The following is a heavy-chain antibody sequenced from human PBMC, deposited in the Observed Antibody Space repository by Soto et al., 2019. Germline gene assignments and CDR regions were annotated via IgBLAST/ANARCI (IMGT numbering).Heavy chain of an antibody. CDR3: ARGKRSDHFFDY. D-gene: IGHD3-3*02. Sequence: PSETLSLTCAVYGGSFSGYYWDWIRQPPGKGLEWIGEINPDGATNYTPSLRGRVTISIDTSRKQFSLKLSSVTAADTAVYYCARGKRSDHFFDYWGQGDLVTVSS. CDR2: INPDGAT. J-gene: IGHJ4*02. CDR1: GGSFSGYY. V-gene: IGHV4-34*01.